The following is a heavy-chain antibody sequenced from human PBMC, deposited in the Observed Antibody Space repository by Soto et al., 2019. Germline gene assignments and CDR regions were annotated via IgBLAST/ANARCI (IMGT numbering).Heavy chain of an antibody. CDR3: AKETGVAGRPDYFDY. J-gene: IGHJ4*02. CDR2: IGASGGDT. D-gene: IGHD6-6*01. CDR1: GFTFRSYA. V-gene: IGHV3-23*01. Sequence: EVQLLESGGGLVQPGESLRLSCAASGFTFRSYAMSWVRQAPGKGLEWVSGIGASGGDTYYADSVKGRFTISRDNSRNTLYLQMNNLRAEDTAVYHCAKETGVAGRPDYFDYWGQGTLVSVSS.